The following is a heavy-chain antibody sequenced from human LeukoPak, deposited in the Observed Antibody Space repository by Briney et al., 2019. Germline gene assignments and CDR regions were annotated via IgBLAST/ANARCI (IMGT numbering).Heavy chain of an antibody. J-gene: IGHJ4*02. V-gene: IGHV3-53*04. CDR3: ARAMALRRDLVAYFDY. D-gene: IGHD5-12*01. CDR1: GFTVSSNY. Sequence: GGSLRLSCAASGFTVSSNYMSWVRQAPGKGLEWVSVIYSGGSTYYADSVKGRFTISRHNSKNTLYLQMNSPRAEDTAVYYCARAMALRRDLVAYFDYWGQGTLVTVSS. CDR2: IYSGGST.